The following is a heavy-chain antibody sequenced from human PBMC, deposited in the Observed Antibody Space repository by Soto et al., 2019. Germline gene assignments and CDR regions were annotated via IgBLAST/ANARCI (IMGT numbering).Heavy chain of an antibody. D-gene: IGHD2-21*01. CDR1: GFAVSSYS. CDR3: TRGRSMIANDDFEY. J-gene: IGHJ4*02. Sequence: VGSLRLSCAASGFAVSSYSMHWVRQAPGKGLEWVAAMSFDGNSKYFADSVKGRFKISRDTSKNTWSLEMESLGVEDSALYHRTRGRSMIANDDFEYWGQGTQVTVSS. V-gene: IGHV3-30-3*01. CDR2: MSFDGNSK.